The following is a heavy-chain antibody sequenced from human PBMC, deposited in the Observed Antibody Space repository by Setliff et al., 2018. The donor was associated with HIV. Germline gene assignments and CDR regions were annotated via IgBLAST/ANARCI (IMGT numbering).Heavy chain of an antibody. D-gene: IGHD3-10*01. CDR3: AREMTGGYFDY. V-gene: IGHV1-46*01. Sequence: GASVKVSCKASGYTFSNFYIHWVRQAPGQGLEWVGGFNPGSGATFFAQKFQGRLTLSSDTSTSTAHMELSSLRSEETALYYCAREMTGGYFDYWGQGTRVTVSA. J-gene: IGHJ4*02. CDR2: FNPGSGAT. CDR1: GYTFSNFY.